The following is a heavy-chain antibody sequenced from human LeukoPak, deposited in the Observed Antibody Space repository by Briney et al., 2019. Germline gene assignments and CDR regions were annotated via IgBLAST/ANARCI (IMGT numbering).Heavy chain of an antibody. V-gene: IGHV3-11*03. D-gene: IGHD3-10*01. CDR3: ARLGYYGSGRVSYYFDY. CDR2: ISTSSSYT. Sequence: PGGSLRLSCAASGFTFSDYYMSWIRQAPGKGLEWVSYISTSSSYTNYADSVKGRFTISRDNAKNSLYLQMNSLRAEDTAVYYCARLGYYGSGRVSYYFDYWGQGTLVTVSS. J-gene: IGHJ4*02. CDR1: GFTFSDYY.